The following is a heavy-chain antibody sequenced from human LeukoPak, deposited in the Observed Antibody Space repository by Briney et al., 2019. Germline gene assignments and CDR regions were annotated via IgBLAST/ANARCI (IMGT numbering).Heavy chain of an antibody. Sequence: GASVKVSCKASGGTFSSYAISWVRQAPGKGLEWMGGFDPEGGETIYAQKFQGRVTMTEDTSTDTAYMELSSLRSEDTAVYYCATGAYPFDWGYNDYWGQGTLVTVSS. V-gene: IGHV1-24*01. J-gene: IGHJ4*02. CDR3: ATGAYPFDWGYNDY. CDR2: FDPEGGET. D-gene: IGHD3-9*01. CDR1: GGTFSSYA.